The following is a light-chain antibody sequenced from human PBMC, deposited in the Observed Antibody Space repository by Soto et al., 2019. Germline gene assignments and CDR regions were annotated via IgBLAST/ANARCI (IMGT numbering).Light chain of an antibody. V-gene: IGLV2-14*03. Sequence: QSALTQPASVSGSPGQSITISCAGTSSDVGGYNYVSWYQQHPGKVPRLIISDVNKRPSGVSDRFSGSKSGNTASLTVSGLQAEDESYYDSASFTRNVNVVFGGVTKLTVL. J-gene: IGLJ2*01. CDR2: DVN. CDR3: ASFTRNVNVV. CDR1: SSDVGGYNY.